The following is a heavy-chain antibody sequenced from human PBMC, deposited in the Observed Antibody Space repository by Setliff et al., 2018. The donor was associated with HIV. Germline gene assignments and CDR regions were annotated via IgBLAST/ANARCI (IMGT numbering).Heavy chain of an antibody. J-gene: IGHJ3*02. D-gene: IGHD4-4*01. CDR1: GFTFGDYA. CDR2: IRSKAYGGTT. Sequence: PGGSLRLSCTASGFTFGDYAMSWVRQAPGKGLEWVGFIRSKAYGGTTEYAASVKGRFTISRDDSKSIAYLQMNSLKTEDTAVYYCTRVEYVNYILDAFDIWGQGTMVTVSS. V-gene: IGHV3-49*04. CDR3: TRVEYVNYILDAFDI.